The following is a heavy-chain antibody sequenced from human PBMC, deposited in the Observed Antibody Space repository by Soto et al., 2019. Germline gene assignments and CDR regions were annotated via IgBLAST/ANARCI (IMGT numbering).Heavy chain of an antibody. V-gene: IGHV1-18*01. D-gene: IGHD3-3*01. CDR2: ISAYNGTT. Sequence: KKSGASVKVSCKASGGTFTSYAINWVRQAPGQGLEWMGWISAYNGTTNYAQKLQGRVTMTTDTSTSTAYMELRSLRSDDTAVYYCARVGGVVPLYYYYMDVWGKGTTVTVSS. CDR3: ARVGGVVPLYYYYMDV. J-gene: IGHJ6*03. CDR1: GGTFTSYA.